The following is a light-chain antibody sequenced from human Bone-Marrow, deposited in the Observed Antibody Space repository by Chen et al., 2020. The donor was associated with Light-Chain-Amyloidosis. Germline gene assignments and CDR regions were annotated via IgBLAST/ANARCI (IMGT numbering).Light chain of an antibody. CDR2: RAS. J-gene: IGKJ1*01. CDR3: QQYESHWT. V-gene: IGKV1-5*03. CDR1: QSIGDW. Sequence: DIQMTQSPSTLSASIGDTVRITCRASQSIGDWLAWYQQKPGRAPNLLIYRASNLASGVPSRFSGSGSGTQFILTINSLQTDDFATYYCQQYESHWTVGQGTKVEV.